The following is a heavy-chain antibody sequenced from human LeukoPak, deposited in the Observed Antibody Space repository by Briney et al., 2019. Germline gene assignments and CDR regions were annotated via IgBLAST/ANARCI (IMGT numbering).Heavy chain of an antibody. CDR3: ARKGTVTTPFDY. V-gene: IGHV6-1*01. CDR1: GDSVSSNSAA. Sequence: SQTLSLTCAISGDSVSSNSAAWNWIRQCPSRGLEWLGRTYYRSKWISDYALSVRSRMTINADTSKNQFSLQVNSVTPEDTAVYYCARKGTVTTPFDYWGQGILVTVSS. D-gene: IGHD1/OR15-1a*01. CDR2: TYYRSKWIS. J-gene: IGHJ4*02.